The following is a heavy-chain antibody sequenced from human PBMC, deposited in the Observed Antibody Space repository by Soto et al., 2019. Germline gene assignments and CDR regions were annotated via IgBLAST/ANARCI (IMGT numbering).Heavy chain of an antibody. CDR3: ARSDDSVWGSYGDWLVP. Sequence: GGSLRLSCAASGFTFSDYYMSWIRQAPGKGLEWVSYISSSSSYTNYADSVKGRFTISRDNAKNSLYLQMNSLRAEDTAVYYCARSDDSVWGSYGDWLVPWGPGTLVTVSS. CDR1: GFTFSDYY. CDR2: ISSSSSYT. D-gene: IGHD3-16*01. J-gene: IGHJ5*02. V-gene: IGHV3-11*06.